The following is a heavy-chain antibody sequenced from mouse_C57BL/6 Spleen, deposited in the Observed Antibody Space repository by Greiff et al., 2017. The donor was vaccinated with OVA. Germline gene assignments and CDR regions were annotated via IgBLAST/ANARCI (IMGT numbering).Heavy chain of an antibody. CDR2: INPGSGGT. CDR1: GYAFTNYL. CDR3: ARGERGMVY. Sequence: VKVVESGAELVRPGTSVKVSCKASGYAFTNYLIEWVKQRPGQGLEWIGVINPGSGGTNYNEKFKGKATLTADKSSSTAYMQLSSLTSADSAVYFCARGERGMVYWGQGTSVTVSS. V-gene: IGHV1-54*01. J-gene: IGHJ4*01.